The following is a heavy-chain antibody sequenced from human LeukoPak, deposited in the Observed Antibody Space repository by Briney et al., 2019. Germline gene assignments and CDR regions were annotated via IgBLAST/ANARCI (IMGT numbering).Heavy chain of an antibody. J-gene: IGHJ3*02. D-gene: IGHD6-13*01. V-gene: IGHV3-21*01. CDR1: GFTFSSYS. Sequence: PGGSLRLSCAASGFTFSSYSMNWVRQAPGKGLEWVSSISSSSSYIYYADSVKGRFTISRDNAKNSLYLQVNSLRAEDTAVYYCATSSEYSSSSNDAFDIWGQGTMVTVSS. CDR3: ATSSEYSSSSNDAFDI. CDR2: ISSSSSYI.